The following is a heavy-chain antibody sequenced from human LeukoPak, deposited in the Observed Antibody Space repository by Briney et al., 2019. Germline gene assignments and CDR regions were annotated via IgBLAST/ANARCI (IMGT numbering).Heavy chain of an antibody. D-gene: IGHD2-2*01. CDR1: GFTFSSYW. J-gene: IGHJ5*02. V-gene: IGHV3-74*01. CDR2: INSDGSST. CDR3: ARVGRYCSSTSCHNWFDP. Sequence: GGSLRLSCAASGFTFSSYWMHWVRHAPGKGLMWVSRINSDGSSTSYADSVKGRFTISRDNAKNTLYLQMNSLRAEDTAVYYCARVGRYCSSTSCHNWFDPRGQGTLVTVSS.